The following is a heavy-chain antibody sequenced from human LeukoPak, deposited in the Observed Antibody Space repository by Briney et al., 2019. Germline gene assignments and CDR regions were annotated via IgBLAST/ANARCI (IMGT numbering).Heavy chain of an antibody. D-gene: IGHD2-15*01. CDR3: ARSVVAATETFDY. V-gene: IGHV3-7*01. J-gene: IGHJ4*02. CDR1: GFTFSSYW. Sequence: GGSLRLSCAASGFTFSSYWMSWVRQAPGKGLEWVANIKQDGSEKYYVDSVKGRFTISRDNAKNSLYLQMNSLRAEDTAVYYCARSVVAATETFDYWGQGTLVTVSS. CDR2: IKQDGSEK.